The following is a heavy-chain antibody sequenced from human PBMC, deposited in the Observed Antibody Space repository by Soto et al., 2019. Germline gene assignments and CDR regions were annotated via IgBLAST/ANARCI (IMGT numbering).Heavy chain of an antibody. CDR3: ATRSPAFDY. V-gene: IGHV1-18*01. J-gene: IGHJ4*02. CDR2: ITTDKGKT. CDR1: GYTFTSYG. Sequence: ASVKVSCETSGYTFTSYGISWVRQAPGQSLEWMGWITTDKGKTTYAQKFQGRVTMTTDTLTSTAYMELRSLRSDDTAVYYCATRSPAFDYWGQGTLVTVSS.